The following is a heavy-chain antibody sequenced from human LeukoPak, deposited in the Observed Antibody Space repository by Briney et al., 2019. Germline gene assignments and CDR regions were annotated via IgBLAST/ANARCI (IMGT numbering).Heavy chain of an antibody. CDR1: GYTLTELS. CDR3: ATVRSSGWYRATDSFDI. V-gene: IGHV1-24*01. D-gene: IGHD6-19*01. CDR2: FDPEDGET. Sequence: ASVKVSCKVSGYTLTELSMHWVRQAPGKGLEWMGGFDPEDGETSYAQKFQGRVTMTEDTSTDTAYMELSSLRSEDTAVYYCATVRSSGWYRATDSFDIWGQGTMVTVSS. J-gene: IGHJ3*02.